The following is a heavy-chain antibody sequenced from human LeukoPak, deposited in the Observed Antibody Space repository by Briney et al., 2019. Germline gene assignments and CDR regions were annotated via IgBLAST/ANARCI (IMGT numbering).Heavy chain of an antibody. CDR2: IYYSGST. Sequence: SETLSLTCTVSGGFMSPYHWGWIRQPPGKGLEWTGYIYYSGSTNYNPSLNSRVTISVDTSKNQFSLRLSSVTAADTAIYYCARAVSGRFDYWGQGTLVTVSS. V-gene: IGHV4-59*08. J-gene: IGHJ4*02. CDR3: ARAVSGRFDY. D-gene: IGHD6-19*01. CDR1: GGFMSPYH.